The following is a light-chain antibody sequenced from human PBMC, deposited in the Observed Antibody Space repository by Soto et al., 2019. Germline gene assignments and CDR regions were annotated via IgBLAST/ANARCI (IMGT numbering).Light chain of an antibody. CDR1: QSLLHSNGYNY. CDR3: AQGLATPFT. J-gene: IGKJ4*01. V-gene: IGKV2-28*01. Sequence: DIVMTQSPLSLPVTPGEPASISCRSSQSLLHSNGYNYVDWYLQKPGQSPQLLIYLGSNRASGVPDRFSGSGSGTDFTLTISRVEAEDVGVYFCAQGLATPFTFGGGTKVDIK. CDR2: LGS.